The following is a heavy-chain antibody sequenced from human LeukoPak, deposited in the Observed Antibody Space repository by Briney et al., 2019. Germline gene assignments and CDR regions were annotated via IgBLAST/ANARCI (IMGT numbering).Heavy chain of an antibody. CDR2: INPSGGST. V-gene: IGHV1-46*01. D-gene: IGHD2-2*03. J-gene: IGHJ4*02. Sequence: ASVKVSCKASGYTFTGYYMHWVRQAPGQGLEWMGIINPSGGSTSYAQKFQGRVAMTRDTSTSTVYMELSSLRSEDTAVYYCARDLTGYCSSTSCLSYYFDYWGQGTLVTVSS. CDR3: ARDLTGYCSSTSCLSYYFDY. CDR1: GYTFTGYY.